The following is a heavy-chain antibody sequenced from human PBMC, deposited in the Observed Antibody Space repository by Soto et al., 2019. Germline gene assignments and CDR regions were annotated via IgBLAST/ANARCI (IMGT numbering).Heavy chain of an antibody. CDR3: VRDRGYPDSFDV. CDR1: GFTFSSYS. V-gene: IGHV3-21*01. CDR2: ISTSSNYI. J-gene: IGHJ3*01. Sequence: PGGSLTLSCAASGFTFSSYSMNWVRKAPGKGLEWVSSISTSSNYIYCADSVKGRFTISRDNAKNTLYLQVHSLRAEDTDLYFCVRDRGYPDSFDVWGRGTMVTVS. D-gene: IGHD1-1*01.